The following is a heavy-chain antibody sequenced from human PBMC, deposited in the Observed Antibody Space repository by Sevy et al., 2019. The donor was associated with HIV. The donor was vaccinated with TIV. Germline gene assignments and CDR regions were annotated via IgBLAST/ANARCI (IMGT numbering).Heavy chain of an antibody. CDR1: GFTFSSFE. Sequence: GGSLRLSCAASGFTFSSFEMNWVRQTPGKGLEWVSFISSSGSLIYYADSVKGRFTISRDNADNSLYLQMKSLRAEDTALYYCARIGMITFGGAARGAFDIWGQGTMVTVSS. J-gene: IGHJ3*02. V-gene: IGHV3-48*03. CDR3: ARIGMITFGGAARGAFDI. CDR2: ISSSGSLI. D-gene: IGHD3-16*01.